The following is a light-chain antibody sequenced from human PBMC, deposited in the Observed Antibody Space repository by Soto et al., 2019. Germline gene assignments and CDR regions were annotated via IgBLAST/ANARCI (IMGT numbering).Light chain of an antibody. CDR1: SSDVGGYNY. V-gene: IGLV2-14*01. Sequence: QSALTQPASVSGSPGQSITISCTGTSSDVGGYNYVSWYQQHPGKAPKLMIYDVSNRPSGVSNRFSGSKSGNTASLTISGLQAEDEADYYCSSYTSRSTLVVFGGGTQLTVL. CDR2: DVS. J-gene: IGLJ2*01. CDR3: SSYTSRSTLVV.